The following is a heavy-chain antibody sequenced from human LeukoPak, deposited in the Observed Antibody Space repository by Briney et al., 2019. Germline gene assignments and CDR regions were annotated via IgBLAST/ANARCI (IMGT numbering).Heavy chain of an antibody. CDR2: INPDTGDT. J-gene: IGHJ4*02. CDR3: VRGGDLDY. Sequence: LEWVGCINPDTGDTGYARQFQGRVTLTSNTSIGTAYLDLNSLTSKDTGIYYCVRGGDLDYWGQGTLVTVSS. D-gene: IGHD7-27*01. V-gene: IGHV1-8*01.